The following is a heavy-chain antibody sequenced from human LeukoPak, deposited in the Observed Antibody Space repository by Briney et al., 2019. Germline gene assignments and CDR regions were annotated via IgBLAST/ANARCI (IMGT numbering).Heavy chain of an antibody. J-gene: IGHJ4*02. CDR1: GFPFDRYA. CDR2: IFGNGGTI. D-gene: IGHD3-16*01. Sequence: GGSPRLSCAASGFPFDRYAMTWVRQAPGKGLEWVVGIFGNGGTIYYADSVKGRFSVSRDNSKNMLYLQMASLRAEDTALYFCAKMGLTFGRPIDYWGQGTLVTVSA. V-gene: IGHV3-23*01. CDR3: AKMGLTFGRPIDY.